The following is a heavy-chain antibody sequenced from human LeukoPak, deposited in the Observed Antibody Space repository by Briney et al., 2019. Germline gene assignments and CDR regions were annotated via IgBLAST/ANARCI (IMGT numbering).Heavy chain of an antibody. CDR2: MYYSGST. CDR3: AREMRSPRGGFDY. J-gene: IGHJ4*02. CDR1: SGSITSSSYY. Sequence: SETLSLTCTVSSGSITSSSYYWGWIRQPPGMGLEWIGSMYYSGSTYYNPSLKRRVTISVDTSNSQFSLKLSSVTAADTAFYYCAREMRSPRGGFDYWYLATLVTVSS. V-gene: IGHV4-39*07. D-gene: IGHD3-10*01.